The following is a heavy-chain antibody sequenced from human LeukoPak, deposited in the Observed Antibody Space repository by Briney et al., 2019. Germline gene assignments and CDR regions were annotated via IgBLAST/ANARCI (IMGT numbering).Heavy chain of an antibody. Sequence: SETLSLTCTVSGGSISSSSYYWGWIRQPPGKGLEWIGSIYYSGSTYYNPSLKSRVTISVDTSKNQFSLKLSSVTAADTAVYYCARDFAEIAAAGNNWFDPWGQGTLVTVSS. CDR2: IYYSGST. J-gene: IGHJ5*02. CDR3: ARDFAEIAAAGNNWFDP. CDR1: GGSISSSSYY. D-gene: IGHD6-13*01. V-gene: IGHV4-39*07.